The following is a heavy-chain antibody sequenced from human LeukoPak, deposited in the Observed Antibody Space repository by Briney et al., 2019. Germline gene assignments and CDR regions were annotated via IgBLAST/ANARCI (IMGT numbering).Heavy chain of an antibody. J-gene: IGHJ6*02. V-gene: IGHV3-53*01. D-gene: IGHD1-14*01. CDR3: ARAPPGYYYGMDV. CDR1: GLTFSSHW. CDR2: IYSGGST. Sequence: GGSLRHSCAASGLTFSSHWMHWVRQAPGKGLEWVSVIYSGGSTYYADSVKGRFTISRDNSKNTLYLQMNSLRAEGTAVYYCARAPPGYYYGMDVWGQGTTVTVSS.